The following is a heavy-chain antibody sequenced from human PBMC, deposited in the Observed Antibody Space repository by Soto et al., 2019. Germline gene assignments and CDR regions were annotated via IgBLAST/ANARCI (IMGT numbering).Heavy chain of an antibody. V-gene: IGHV1-18*01. J-gene: IGHJ4*02. D-gene: IGHD1-1*01. CDR3: ARGRYGDY. Sequence: QVHLVQSGAEVKKPGASVKVSCKGSGYDFTTYGITWVRQAPGQGLEWMAWISAHNGNTDYAQKLQGRVTVTRDTSTRTANMELRSLRSDDTAVYYCARGRYGDYWGQGALVTVSS. CDR1: GYDFTTYG. CDR2: ISAHNGNT.